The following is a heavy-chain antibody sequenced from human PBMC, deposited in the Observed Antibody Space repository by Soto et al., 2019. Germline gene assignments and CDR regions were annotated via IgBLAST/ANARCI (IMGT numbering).Heavy chain of an antibody. V-gene: IGHV3-30*18. CDR2: ISFDGSNK. CDR1: GFTFSSFG. CDR3: AKDTSMYSNNWPAYYGLDV. Sequence: QVQLVESGGGVVQPGRSLRLSCAASGFTFSSFGMHWVRQAPGKGLEWVAFISFDGSNKYYVDSVKGRFIISRDNSKNTLSLQMNSLKAEDTAVYYCAKDTSMYSNNWPAYYGLDVWGQGTTVTVSS. D-gene: IGHD6-13*01. J-gene: IGHJ6*02.